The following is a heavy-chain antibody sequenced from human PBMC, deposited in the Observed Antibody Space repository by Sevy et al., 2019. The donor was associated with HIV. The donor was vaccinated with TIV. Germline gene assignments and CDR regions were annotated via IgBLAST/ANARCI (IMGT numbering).Heavy chain of an antibody. CDR3: ARDRRELSYDSSGYSDAFDI. CDR1: GFTFSNYI. Sequence: GGSLRLSCAASGFTFSNYIINWVRQAPGKGLEWVSSISNSGTYINYADSVKGRFTISRDNAKNSLYRQMNSLRAEDTAVYYCARDRRELSYDSSGYSDAFDIWGQGTLVTVSS. V-gene: IGHV3-21*01. D-gene: IGHD3-22*01. J-gene: IGHJ3*02. CDR2: ISNSGTYI.